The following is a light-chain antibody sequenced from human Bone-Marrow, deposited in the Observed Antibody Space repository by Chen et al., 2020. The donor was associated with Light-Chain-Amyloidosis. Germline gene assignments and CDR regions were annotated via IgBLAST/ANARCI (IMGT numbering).Light chain of an antibody. V-gene: IGLV2-23*01. J-gene: IGLJ2*01. Sequence: SALTQPASVAGSVGQSITLSCTGTSTDVGHYNLVSWYQQHPGEAPKLMIYEDSERPSGVSNRFSGSKSGNTASLTISGLQTEDQADYYCCSSSDTDTLIFGTGTRLTVL. CDR3: CSSSDTDTLI. CDR2: EDS. CDR1: STDVGHYNL.